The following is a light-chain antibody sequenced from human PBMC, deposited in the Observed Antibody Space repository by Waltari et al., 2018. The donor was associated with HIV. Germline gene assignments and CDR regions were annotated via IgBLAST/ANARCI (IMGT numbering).Light chain of an antibody. CDR2: RVS. J-gene: IGLJ2*01. Sequence: QSVLTQPPSVSGAPGQRVTIPCTGSTSNFGAGYDVQWYQPIPGPAPKLLIPRVSALPAGCPDRLSGSKSGTSASLAITGLRAEDEADYYCQSYDRLLSDVVFGGGTKLTVL. V-gene: IGLV1-40*01. CDR3: QSYDRLLSDVV. CDR1: TSNFGAGYD.